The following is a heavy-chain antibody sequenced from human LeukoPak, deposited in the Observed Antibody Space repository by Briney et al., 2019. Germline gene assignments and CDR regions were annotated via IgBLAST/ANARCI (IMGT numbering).Heavy chain of an antibody. D-gene: IGHD6-6*01. CDR2: IYYSGST. J-gene: IGHJ3*02. V-gene: IGHV4-59*01. Sequence: KPSETLSLTCTVSGGSISSYYWSWIRQPPGKGLEWIGYIYYSGSTNYNPSLKSRVTISVDTSKNQFSLKLSSVTAADTAVYYCARSRARDAFDIWGQGTLVTVSS. CDR3: ARSRARDAFDI. CDR1: GGSISSYY.